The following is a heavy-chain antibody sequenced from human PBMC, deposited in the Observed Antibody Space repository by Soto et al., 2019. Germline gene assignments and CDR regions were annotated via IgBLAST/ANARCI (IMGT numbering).Heavy chain of an antibody. V-gene: IGHV3-30-3*01. CDR2: LSYDGTDK. CDR1: VFTFSTYP. D-gene: IGHD5-18*01. Sequence: QPWGSLRLSCAASVFTFSTYPMHWLRQAPGKGLEWVALLSYDGTDKYYADSVKGRFSISRDNPQNTLYLQMNSLRAEDTAVYYCARWNVQHDSYGYFWGQGTLVTVSS. J-gene: IGHJ4*02. CDR3: ARWNVQHDSYGYF.